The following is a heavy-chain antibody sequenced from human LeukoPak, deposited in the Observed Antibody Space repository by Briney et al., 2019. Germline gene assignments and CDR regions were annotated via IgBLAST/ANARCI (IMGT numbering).Heavy chain of an antibody. Sequence: ASVRVSCKASGYTFTSHGITWVRHAPGQGLEWVGWINAYNGHTNYVQNLQGRATMTTDTSTSTAYMELRSLRSEDTAVCYCARDHPHELAAADYYFDYWGQGTLVTVSS. CDR3: ARDHPHELAAADYYFDY. V-gene: IGHV1-18*01. CDR2: INAYNGHT. CDR1: GYTFTSHG. J-gene: IGHJ4*02. D-gene: IGHD6-13*01.